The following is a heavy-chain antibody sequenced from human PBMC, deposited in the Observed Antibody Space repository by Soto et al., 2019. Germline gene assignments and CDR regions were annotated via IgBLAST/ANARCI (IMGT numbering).Heavy chain of an antibody. V-gene: IGHV3-33*01. CDR2: IWYDGSNK. CDR1: AFTFSIYG. D-gene: IGHD4-17*01. J-gene: IGHJ4*02. Sequence: GGTLRLSCAASAFTFSIYGMHWVRQAPGKGLEWVAVIWYDGSNKYYADSVKGRFTISRDNSKNTLYLQMNSLRAEDTAVYYCARGFYGDPTGVDYWGQGTLVTVSS. CDR3: ARGFYGDPTGVDY.